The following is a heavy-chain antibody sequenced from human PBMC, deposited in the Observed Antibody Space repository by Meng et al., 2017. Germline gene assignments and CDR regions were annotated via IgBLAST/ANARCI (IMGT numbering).Heavy chain of an antibody. J-gene: IGHJ3*02. CDR2: IKSKTDGGTT. CDR3: TTDTSEEEVGRYYYDSSGYGVDAFDI. V-gene: IGHV3-15*01. D-gene: IGHD3-22*01. Sequence: GESLKISCAASGFTFSNAWMSWVRQAPGKGLEWVGRIKSKTDGGTTDYAAPVKGRFTISRDDSKNTLYLQMNSLKTADTAVYYCTTDTSEEEVGRYYYDSSGYGVDAFDIWGQGTMVTVSS. CDR1: GFTFSNAW.